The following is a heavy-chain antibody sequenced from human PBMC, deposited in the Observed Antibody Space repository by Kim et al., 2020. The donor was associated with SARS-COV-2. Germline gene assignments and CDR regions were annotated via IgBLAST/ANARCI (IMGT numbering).Heavy chain of an antibody. CDR2: TRNKANSYTT. D-gene: IGHD3-22*01. V-gene: IGHV3-72*01. J-gene: IGHJ4*02. CDR1: GFTFSDHY. Sequence: GGSLRLSCAASGFTFSDHYMDWVRQAPGKGLEWVGRTRNKANSYTTEYAASVKGRFTISRDDSKNSLYLQMNSPKTEDTAVYYCARYYYDSSGYYRFDYWGQGTLVTVSS. CDR3: ARYYYDSSGYYRFDY.